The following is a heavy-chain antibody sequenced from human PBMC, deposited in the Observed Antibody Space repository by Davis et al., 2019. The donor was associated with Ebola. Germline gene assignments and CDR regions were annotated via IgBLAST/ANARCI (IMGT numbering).Heavy chain of an antibody. V-gene: IGHV4-34*01. J-gene: IGHJ4*02. CDR1: GESFIGYY. Sequence: PSETLSLTCAVYGESFIGYYWSWIRQPPGKGLEWIGEINHSGSTNYNPSLKSRVTISIDTSKNQFPLRLDSVTAADTAVYYCARAICGGDCYSGRYSFDYWGQGTLATVSS. D-gene: IGHD2-21*01. CDR2: INHSGST. CDR3: ARAICGGDCYSGRYSFDY.